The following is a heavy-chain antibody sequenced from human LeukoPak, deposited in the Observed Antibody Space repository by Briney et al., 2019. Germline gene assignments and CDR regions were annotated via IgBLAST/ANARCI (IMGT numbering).Heavy chain of an antibody. CDR1: GFTFSGYY. CDR2: ISSSSSYT. CDR3: ARAPPYGDYGLFDY. V-gene: IGHV3-11*06. J-gene: IGHJ4*02. Sequence: KPGGSLRLSCATSGFTFSGYYMSWIRQAPGKGLEWVSYISSSSSYTNYADSVKARFTISRDNAKNSLYLQMNSLRAEDTAVYYCARAPPYGDYGLFDYWGQGTLVTVSS. D-gene: IGHD4-17*01.